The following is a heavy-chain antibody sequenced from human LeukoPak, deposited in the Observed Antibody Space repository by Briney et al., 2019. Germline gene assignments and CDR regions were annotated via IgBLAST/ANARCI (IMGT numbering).Heavy chain of an antibody. J-gene: IGHJ6*02. CDR2: ISYDGSNK. V-gene: IGHV3-30-3*01. Sequence: GSLRLSCAASGFTFSSYAMHWARQAPGKGLEWVAVISYDGSNKYHADSVKGRFTISRDNSKNTLYLQMNSLRAEDTAVYYCARGPERTGVGARYYYDMDVWGQGTTVTVSS. CDR1: GFTFSSYA. CDR3: ARGPERTGVGARYYYDMDV. D-gene: IGHD2-15*01.